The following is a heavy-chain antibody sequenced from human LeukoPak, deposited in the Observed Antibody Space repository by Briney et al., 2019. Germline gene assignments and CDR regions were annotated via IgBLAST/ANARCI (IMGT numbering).Heavy chain of an antibody. CDR2: ISGSGGST. CDR1: GFTFSSYG. V-gene: IGHV3-23*01. D-gene: IGHD2-2*01. CDR3: AKDPFTASRHSYYYMDV. Sequence: GGSLRLSCAASGFTFSSYGMSWVRQAPGKGLEWVSAISGSGGSTYYADSVKGRFTISRDNSKNTLYLQMNSLRAEDTAVYYCAKDPFTASRHSYYYMDVWGKGTTVTISS. J-gene: IGHJ6*03.